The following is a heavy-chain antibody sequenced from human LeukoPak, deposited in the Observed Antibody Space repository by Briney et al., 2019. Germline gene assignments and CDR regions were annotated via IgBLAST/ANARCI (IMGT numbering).Heavy chain of an antibody. CDR1: GFTFDDYA. CDR2: ISWNSGSI. J-gene: IGHJ2*01. Sequence: SGGSLRLSCAASGFTFDDYAMHWVRQAPGKGLEWVSGISWNSGSIGYADSVKGRFTISRDNAKNSLYLQMNSLRAEDTALYYCAKDIEWKPNWYFDLWGRGTLVTVYS. D-gene: IGHD1-1*01. V-gene: IGHV3-9*01. CDR3: AKDIEWKPNWYFDL.